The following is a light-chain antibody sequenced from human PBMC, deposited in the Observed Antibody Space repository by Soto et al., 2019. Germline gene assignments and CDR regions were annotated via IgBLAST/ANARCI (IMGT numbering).Light chain of an antibody. Sequence: EIVLTQSPGTLSLSPGERATLSCRASRSLSSSYVVWYQQKPGQAPRLLIYAASRRATGIPDRFSGSGSATEYTLTISRLEPEALAVYYCQQQGTFGQGTKLEIK. CDR3: QQQGT. CDR1: RSLSSSY. J-gene: IGKJ2*01. CDR2: AAS. V-gene: IGKV3-20*01.